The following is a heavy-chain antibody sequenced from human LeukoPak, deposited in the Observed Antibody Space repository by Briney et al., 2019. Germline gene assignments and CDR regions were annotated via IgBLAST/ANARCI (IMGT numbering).Heavy chain of an antibody. Sequence: SETLSLTCTGSGGSISDNYWSWIRQPPGKGLEWIGYAYYSGHTNYNSSLKSPVTMSLDTSKSQFSLRLSSVTAADTAVYFCARHPFATPFDYWGPGTLVTVSS. CDR1: GGSISDNY. J-gene: IGHJ4*02. D-gene: IGHD2-15*01. V-gene: IGHV4-59*08. CDR2: AYYSGHT. CDR3: ARHPFATPFDY.